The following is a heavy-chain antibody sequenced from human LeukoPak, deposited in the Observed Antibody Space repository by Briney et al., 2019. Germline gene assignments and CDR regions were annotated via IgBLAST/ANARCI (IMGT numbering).Heavy chain of an antibody. V-gene: IGHV3-7*01. CDR2: IKHDGSQK. J-gene: IGHJ4*02. CDR1: GFTFESYW. D-gene: IGHD4-17*01. Sequence: GGSLRLSCAASGFTFESYWMTWVRQAPGKGLEWLANIKHDGSQKYYVDSVSGRFTISRDNARNSLHLQMNSLRVEDTAIYYCAGYGPHWDFDYWGQGTLVTVSS. CDR3: AGYGPHWDFDY.